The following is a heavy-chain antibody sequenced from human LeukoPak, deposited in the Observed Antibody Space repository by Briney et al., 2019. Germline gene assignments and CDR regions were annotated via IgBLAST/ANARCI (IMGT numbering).Heavy chain of an antibody. D-gene: IGHD2-2*01. CDR2: IYYSGST. CDR1: GGSISSSSYY. CDR3: ARHEIVPAAMRFDP. V-gene: IGHV4-39*01. J-gene: IGHJ5*02. Sequence: SETLSLTCTVSGGSISSSSYYWGWIRQPPGKGLEWIGSIYYSGSTYYNPSLKSRVTISVDTSKNQFSLKLSSVTAADTAVYYCARHEIVPAAMRFDPWGRGTLVTVSS.